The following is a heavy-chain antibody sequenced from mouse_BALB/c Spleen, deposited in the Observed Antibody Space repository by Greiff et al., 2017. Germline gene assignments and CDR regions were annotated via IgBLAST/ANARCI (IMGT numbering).Heavy chain of an antibody. V-gene: IGHV1-4*01. CDR3: ARKSSEGTYYAMDY. Sequence: QVQLKQSGAELARPGASVKMSCKASGYTFTSYTMHWVKQRPGQGLEWIGYINPSSGYTNYNQKFKDKATLTADKSSSTAYMQLSSLTSEDSAVYYCARKSSEGTYYAMDYWGQGTSVTVSS. CDR1: GYTFTSYT. D-gene: IGHD1-1*01. J-gene: IGHJ4*01. CDR2: INPSSGYT.